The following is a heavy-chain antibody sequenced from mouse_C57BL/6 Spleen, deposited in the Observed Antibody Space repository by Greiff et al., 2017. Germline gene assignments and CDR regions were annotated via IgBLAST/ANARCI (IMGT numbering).Heavy chain of an antibody. CDR1: GYTFTSYG. CDR3: TRYYSNWYFDV. V-gene: IGHV1-81*01. D-gene: IGHD2-5*01. CDR2: IYPRSGNT. J-gene: IGHJ1*03. Sequence: QVQLQQSGAELARPGASVKLSCKASGYTFTSYGISWVKQRPGQGLEWIGEIYPRSGNTYYNEKFKGKATLTADKSSSTAYMELRSLTSEDSAVYFCTRYYSNWYFDVWGTGTTVTVSS.